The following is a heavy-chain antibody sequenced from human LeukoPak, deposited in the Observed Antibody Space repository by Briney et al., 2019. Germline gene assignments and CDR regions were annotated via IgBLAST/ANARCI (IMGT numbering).Heavy chain of an antibody. V-gene: IGHV3-23*01. J-gene: IGHJ5*02. D-gene: IGHD3-22*01. CDR3: AKGAPRIYYDSSGYNH. CDR2: ISSSGSST. Sequence: GGSLRLSCVASGITFSTYAMSWVRQAPGKGLEWVSVISSSGSSTYYADSVKGRFTISRDNLKNTLYLQMNSLRAEDTAVYYCAKGAPRIYYDSSGYNHWGQGTLVTVSS. CDR1: GITFSTYA.